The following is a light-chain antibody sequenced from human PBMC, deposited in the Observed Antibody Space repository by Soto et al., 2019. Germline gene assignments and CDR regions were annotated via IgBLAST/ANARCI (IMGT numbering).Light chain of an antibody. J-gene: IGKJ4*02. CDR2: WAS. CDR3: QQYATTPRT. CDR1: QTLLYTSNNKSY. V-gene: IGKV4-1*01. Sequence: DIVMTQSPDSLAVSLGERATINCKSSQTLLYTSNNKSYLAWYQQKAGQPPKLLFFWASSRESGVPDRFSASGTETDFTHTISSLQAEDVAVYFCQQYATTPRTFGRGTRVEIK.